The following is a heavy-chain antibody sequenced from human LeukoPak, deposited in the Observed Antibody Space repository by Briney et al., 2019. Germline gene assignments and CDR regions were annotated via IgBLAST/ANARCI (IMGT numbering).Heavy chain of an antibody. Sequence: GGSLRLSCAASGFTFSNYAMTWVRQAPGKGLEWVSTITGSGNDAYYADSVKGRFTIPRDNSKNMLYLQMNSLRAEDTAVYYCARGGTLMTMVNWGQGTLVTVSS. CDR3: ARGGTLMTMVN. CDR1: GFTFSNYA. V-gene: IGHV3-23*01. D-gene: IGHD4/OR15-4a*01. J-gene: IGHJ4*02. CDR2: ITGSGNDA.